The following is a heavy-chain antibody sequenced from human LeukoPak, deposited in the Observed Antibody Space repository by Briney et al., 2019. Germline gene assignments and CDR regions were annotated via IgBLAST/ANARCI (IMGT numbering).Heavy chain of an antibody. CDR1: GFTFSSYG. J-gene: IGHJ6*03. CDR2: IRYDGSNK. CDR3: AKDWADIVVVPAAIDDYYMDV. Sequence: GGSLRLSCAASGFTFSSYGMHWVRQAPGKGLEWVAFIRYDGSNKYYADSVKGRFTISRDNSKNTLYLQMNSLRAEDTAVYYRAKDWADIVVVPAAIDDYYMDVWGKGTTVTVSS. V-gene: IGHV3-30*02. D-gene: IGHD2-2*02.